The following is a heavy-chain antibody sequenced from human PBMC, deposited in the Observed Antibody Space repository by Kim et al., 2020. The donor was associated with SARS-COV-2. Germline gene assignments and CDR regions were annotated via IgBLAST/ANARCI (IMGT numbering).Heavy chain of an antibody. CDR1: SDSFSAYY. CDR3: ARSEGRASWHQFDY. J-gene: IGHJ4*02. V-gene: IGHV4-59*01. Sequence: SETLSLTCIVSSDSFSAYYWSWIRQIPGKRLEWIGYIVYSGGTNYNPSLKSRATISWDTSRNHSSLDLTSVTQADTAVYYCARSEGRASWHQFDYWGQGVLVPVSS. CDR2: IVYSGGT.